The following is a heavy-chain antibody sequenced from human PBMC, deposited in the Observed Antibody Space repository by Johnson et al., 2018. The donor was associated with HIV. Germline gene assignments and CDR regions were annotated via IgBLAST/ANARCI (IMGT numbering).Heavy chain of an antibody. Sequence: VQLVESGGGLVKPGGSLRLSCAASGFTFSDYYMSWIRQAPGKGLEWVANIKQDGSEKYYVDSVKGRFTISRDNAKNSLYLQMNSLRAEDPAVYYCARPTLPPLCGDCLDAFDIWGQGTMVTVSS. CDR1: GFTFSDYY. J-gene: IGHJ3*02. CDR2: IKQDGSEK. D-gene: IGHD2-21*02. V-gene: IGHV3-7*01. CDR3: ARPTLPPLCGDCLDAFDI.